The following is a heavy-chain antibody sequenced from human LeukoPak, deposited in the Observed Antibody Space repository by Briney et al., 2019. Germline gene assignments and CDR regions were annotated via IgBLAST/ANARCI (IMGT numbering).Heavy chain of an antibody. CDR1: GFTFSGYW. V-gene: IGHV3-74*01. Sequence: GGSLRLSCAASGFTFSGYWMHWVRQAPGKGLVWVSRINMDGSSTYYADSVKGRFTISRDNAKNTLYLQMRSLRDEDTAVYFCTREGTGDYLDYWGQGTLVTASS. CDR2: INMDGSST. J-gene: IGHJ4*02. D-gene: IGHD7-27*01. CDR3: TREGTGDYLDY.